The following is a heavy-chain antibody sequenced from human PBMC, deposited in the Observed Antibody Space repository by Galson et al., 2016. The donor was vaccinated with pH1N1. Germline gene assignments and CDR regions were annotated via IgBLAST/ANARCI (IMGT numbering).Heavy chain of an antibody. V-gene: IGHV4-38-2*01. J-gene: IGHJ5*01. Sequence: LSLTCSVSGTSFTRGYYWGWIRQSPGKGLEWIGSIYHSGTTYYNPSLESRLTVSIDKSKNQFSLRLTSVTAADTALYYCARQSSSGGPVYSSPWGQGILVTVSS. CDR2: IYHSGTT. CDR3: ARQSSSGGPVYSSP. D-gene: IGHD6-13*01. CDR1: GTSFTRGYY.